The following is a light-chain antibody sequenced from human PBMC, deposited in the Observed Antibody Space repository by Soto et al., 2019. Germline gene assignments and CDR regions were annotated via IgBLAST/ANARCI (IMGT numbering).Light chain of an antibody. CDR3: AAWDDSLSVL. CDR1: SSNIGTNY. CDR2: RNT. V-gene: IGLV1-47*01. J-gene: IGLJ7*01. Sequence: QSVLTQPPSESGTPGQRVTISCSGSSSNIGTNYVYWYQHVPGTAPKLLIHRNTQRPSGVPDRFSGSKSGTSASLAISGLRSEDEADYYCAAWDDSLSVLFGGGTQLTVL.